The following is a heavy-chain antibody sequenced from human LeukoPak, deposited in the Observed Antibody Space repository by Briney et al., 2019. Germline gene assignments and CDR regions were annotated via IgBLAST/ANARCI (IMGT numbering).Heavy chain of an antibody. CDR2: ITASGGNT. D-gene: IGHD6-13*01. J-gene: IGHJ4*02. Sequence: GGSLRLSCAASGFTFSSYAMGWVRQAPGKGLEWVSAITASGGNTYYADSVKGRFTISRDNSKNTLYLQVNSLRAEDTAVYYCAKGNGYSVGRDYFDYWGQGTLVTVSS. CDR3: AKGNGYSVGRDYFDY. V-gene: IGHV3-23*01. CDR1: GFTFSSYA.